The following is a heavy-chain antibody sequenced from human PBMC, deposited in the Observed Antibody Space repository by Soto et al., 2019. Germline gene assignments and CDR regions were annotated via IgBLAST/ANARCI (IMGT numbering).Heavy chain of an antibody. CDR2: IIPIFGTA. J-gene: IGHJ6*02. CDR3: AREAKWASIASLGYYYGMDV. CDR1: GGTFSSYA. Sequence: QVQLVQSGAEVKKPGSSVKVSCKASGGTFSSYAISWVRQAPGQGLEWMGGIIPIFGTAKYAQKFQGRVTITADQSTSPAYMDLSSLRSEDTSVYYCAREAKWASIASLGYYYGMDVWGQGTTVTVSS. D-gene: IGHD6-6*01. V-gene: IGHV1-69*01.